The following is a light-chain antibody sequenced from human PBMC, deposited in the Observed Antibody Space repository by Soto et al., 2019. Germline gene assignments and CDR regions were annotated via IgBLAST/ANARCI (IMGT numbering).Light chain of an antibody. CDR1: QSISSW. CDR2: KAS. V-gene: IGKV1-5*03. CDR3: QQYTNTNNPWM. Sequence: DIQMTQSPSSVSASVGDRVTITFRASQSISSWLAWYQQKPGKAPKLLIYKASGLESGVPSRFSGSGSGTEFTLIISGLQPDDSATYYCQQYTNTNNPWMFGQGTKVDI. J-gene: IGKJ1*01.